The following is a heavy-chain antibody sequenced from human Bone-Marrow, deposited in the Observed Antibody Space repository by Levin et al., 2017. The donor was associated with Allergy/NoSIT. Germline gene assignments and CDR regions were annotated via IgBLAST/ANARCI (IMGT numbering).Heavy chain of an antibody. CDR2: ISAYNGNT. Sequence: EASVKVSCKASGYTFTSYGISWVRQAPGQGLEWMGWISAYNGNTNYAQKLQGRVTMTTDTSTSTAYMELRSLRSDDTAVYYCARTRIAAAGTAWFDPWGQGTLVTVSS. D-gene: IGHD6-13*01. CDR1: GYTFTSYG. CDR3: ARTRIAAAGTAWFDP. V-gene: IGHV1-18*01. J-gene: IGHJ5*02.